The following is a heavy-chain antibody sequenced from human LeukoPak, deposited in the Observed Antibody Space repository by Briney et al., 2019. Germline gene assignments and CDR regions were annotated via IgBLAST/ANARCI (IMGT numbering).Heavy chain of an antibody. D-gene: IGHD2-2*01. CDR2: ISAYNGNT. CDR3: ARDLGPYIVVVPAAIGY. V-gene: IGHV1-18*01. J-gene: IGHJ4*02. CDR1: GYTFTSYG. Sequence: ASVKVSYKASGYTFTSYGISWVRQAPGQGLEWMGWISAYNGNTNYAQKLQGRVTMTTDTSTGTAYMELRSLRSDDTAVYYCARDLGPYIVVVPAAIGYWGQGTLVTVSS.